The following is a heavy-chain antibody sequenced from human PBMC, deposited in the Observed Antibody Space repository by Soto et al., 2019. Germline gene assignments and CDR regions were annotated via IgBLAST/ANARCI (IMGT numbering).Heavy chain of an antibody. Sequence: ASVKVSCKASGYTFTSYDINWVRQATGQGLEWMGWMNPNSGNTGYAQKFQGRVTMTRNTSISTAYMELSSLRSEDTAVYYCARESSDYDFWSGYGSSYYYYGMDGWGQGTTVTVAS. CDR3: ARESSDYDFWSGYGSSYYYYGMDG. J-gene: IGHJ6*02. D-gene: IGHD3-3*01. CDR2: MNPNSGNT. CDR1: GYTFTSYD. V-gene: IGHV1-8*01.